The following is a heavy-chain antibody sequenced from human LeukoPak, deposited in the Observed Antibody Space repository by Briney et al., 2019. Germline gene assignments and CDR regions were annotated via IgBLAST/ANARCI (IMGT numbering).Heavy chain of an antibody. J-gene: IGHJ4*02. CDR1: GFTFSSYS. CDR3: ARVEDYDILTGFDY. D-gene: IGHD3-9*01. Sequence: PGGSLRLSCAASGFTFSSYSMNWVRQAPGKGLEWVSHISSSSSTIYYADSVKGRFTISRDNAKNSLYLQMNSLRAEDTAMYYCARVEDYDILTGFDYWGQGTLVTVSS. CDR2: ISSSSSTI. V-gene: IGHV3-48*01.